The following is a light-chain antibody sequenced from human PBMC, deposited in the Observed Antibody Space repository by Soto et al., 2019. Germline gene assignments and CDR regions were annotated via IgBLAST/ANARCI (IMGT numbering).Light chain of an antibody. Sequence: DIQMTQSPSSLSASVGDRVTITCRTSQSVSAFLNWYQLKPGKAPKLLIYGASSLQSGVPLRFSGSGYGTDFTLSISSLQPEDFATYYCHQSFSKLLTFGGGTKV. CDR2: GAS. J-gene: IGKJ4*01. CDR1: QSVSAF. CDR3: HQSFSKLLT. V-gene: IGKV1-39*01.